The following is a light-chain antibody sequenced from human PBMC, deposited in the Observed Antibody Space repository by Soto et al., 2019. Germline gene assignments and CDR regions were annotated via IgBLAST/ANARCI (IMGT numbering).Light chain of an antibody. Sequence: EIVLTQSPGTLSLSPGDRATLSCRASQSVSSSDLAWYQQKPGQAPRLLIHGASTRATGIPDRFSGSGSGTDFTLTISRLEPEVFAVYYCQQYGGSPLYTFGQGTKLEIK. V-gene: IGKV3-20*01. CDR1: QSVSSSD. CDR3: QQYGGSPLYT. J-gene: IGKJ2*01. CDR2: GAS.